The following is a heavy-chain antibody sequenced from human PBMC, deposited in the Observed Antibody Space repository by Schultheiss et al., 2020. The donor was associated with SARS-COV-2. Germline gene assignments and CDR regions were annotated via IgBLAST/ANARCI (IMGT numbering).Heavy chain of an antibody. CDR1: GGTFSSYA. CDR2: IIPIFGTA. CDR3: ASPWGHSSGWYWGLDY. Sequence: KISCKASGGTFSSYAISWVRQAPGQGLEWMGGIIPIFGTANYAQKFQGRVTITADESTSTAYMELSSLRSEDTAVYYCASPWGHSSGWYWGLDYWGQGTLVTVSS. D-gene: IGHD6-19*01. V-gene: IGHV1-69*01. J-gene: IGHJ4*02.